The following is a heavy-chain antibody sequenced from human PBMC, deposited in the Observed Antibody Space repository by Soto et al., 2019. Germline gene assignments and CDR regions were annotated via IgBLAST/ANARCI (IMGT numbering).Heavy chain of an antibody. CDR2: ISSSSSYI. D-gene: IGHD3-10*01. J-gene: IGHJ4*02. CDR1: GFTFSSYS. Sequence: GGSLRLSCAASGFTFSSYSMNWVRQAPGKGLEWVSSISSSSSYIYYADSVKGRFTISRDNAKNSLYLQMNSLRAEDTAVYYCARDRGARWFGEFDYWGQGTLVTVSS. V-gene: IGHV3-21*01. CDR3: ARDRGARWFGEFDY.